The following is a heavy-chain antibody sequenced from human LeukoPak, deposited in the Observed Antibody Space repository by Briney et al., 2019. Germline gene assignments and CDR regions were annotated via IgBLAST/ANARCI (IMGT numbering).Heavy chain of an antibody. CDR3: ARKWDYYAKGMDV. J-gene: IGHJ6*02. CDR2: ISYDGSNK. D-gene: IGHD3-10*01. Sequence: GGSLRLSCAASGFTFSSYGMHWVRQAPGKGLEWVAVISYDGSNKYYADSVKGRFTISRDNSKNTLYLQMNSLRAEDTAVYYCARKWDYYAKGMDVWGQGTTVTVSS. CDR1: GFTFSSYG. V-gene: IGHV3-30*03.